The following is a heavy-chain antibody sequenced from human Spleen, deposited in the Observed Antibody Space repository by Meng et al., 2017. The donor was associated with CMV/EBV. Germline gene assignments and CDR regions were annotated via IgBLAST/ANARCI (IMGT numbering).Heavy chain of an antibody. CDR1: NGDFY. J-gene: IGHJ5*02. Sequence: NGDFYWSCIRQPPGKGLEWVGYIHDSGTTYDNPSLRSRVTVSEDSSKTQFPLKLTSVTAADTAVYFCARGYFTNGECYRQGDAFDPWGQGTLVTVSS. CDR2: IHDSGTT. V-gene: IGHV4-30-4*08. CDR3: ARGYFTNGECYRQGDAFDP. D-gene: IGHD2-8*01.